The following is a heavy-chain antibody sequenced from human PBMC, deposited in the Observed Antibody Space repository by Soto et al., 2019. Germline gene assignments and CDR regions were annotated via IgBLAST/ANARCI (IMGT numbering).Heavy chain of an antibody. CDR1: GGTFSTHA. D-gene: IGHD3-3*01. V-gene: IGHV1-69*01. CDR3: ARAAFRSGYYGYYYGMDF. Sequence: QVQLVQSGAEVKQPGSSVKVSCKASGGTFSTHAISWVRQAPGQGLEWLGGIIPTLGTPNYAQKFQGRVTVTADEYTSTAYMEFSRLTSEDTAVYYCARAAFRSGYYGYYYGMDFWGQGTAVNV. J-gene: IGHJ6*02. CDR2: IIPTLGTP.